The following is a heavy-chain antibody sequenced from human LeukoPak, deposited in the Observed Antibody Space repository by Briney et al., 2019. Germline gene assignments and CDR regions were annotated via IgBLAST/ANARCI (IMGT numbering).Heavy chain of an antibody. Sequence: GGSLRLSCAASGFIFGTYGMLWVRQAPGKGLEWVAVIAYDGSNKVYADSVKGRFTISRDNSKNTLYLQMNSLRGEDTAVYYCAKEKAIATINYGLDVWGQGTTATVSS. CDR1: GFIFGTYG. CDR3: AKEKAIATINYGLDV. D-gene: IGHD1-1*01. J-gene: IGHJ6*02. V-gene: IGHV3-30*18. CDR2: IAYDGSNK.